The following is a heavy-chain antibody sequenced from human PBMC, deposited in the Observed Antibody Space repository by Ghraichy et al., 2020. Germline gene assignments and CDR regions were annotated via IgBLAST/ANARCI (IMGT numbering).Heavy chain of an antibody. J-gene: IGHJ4*02. Sequence: SETLSLTCAVYGGSFSGYYWSWIRQPPGKGLEWIGEINHSGSTNYNPSLKSRVTISVDTSKNQFSLKLSSVTAADTAVYYCARSQSPGEGGFSYYWGQGTLVTVSS. CDR1: GGSFSGYY. CDR2: INHSGST. CDR3: ARSQSPGEGGFSYY. V-gene: IGHV4-34*01. D-gene: IGHD3-16*01.